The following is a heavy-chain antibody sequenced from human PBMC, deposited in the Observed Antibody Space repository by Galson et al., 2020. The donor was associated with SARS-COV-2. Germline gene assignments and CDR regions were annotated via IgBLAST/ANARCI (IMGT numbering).Heavy chain of an antibody. D-gene: IGHD2-2*01. CDR2: IFSNDEK. CDR3: ARIAVVAAGSFDY. Sequence: ESGPTLVKPTETLTLTCTVSGFSLSNAKMGVSWIRQPPGKTLEWLAHIFSNDEKFYSASLKSRLTISKDTSKSQVVLTMTNMDPVDTATYFCARIAVVAAGSFDYWGQGTLVTVSS. J-gene: IGHJ4*02. V-gene: IGHV2-26*01. CDR1: GFSLSNAKMG.